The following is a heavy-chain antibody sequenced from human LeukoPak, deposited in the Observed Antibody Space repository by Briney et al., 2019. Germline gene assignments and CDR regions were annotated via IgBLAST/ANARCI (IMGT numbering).Heavy chain of an antibody. J-gene: IGHJ4*02. CDR2: VDPVDGEI. D-gene: IGHD3-3*01. CDR1: GYTFTKYF. CDR3: ATIVWSGYYRVDY. V-gene: IGHV1-69-2*01. Sequence: ASVKVSCKASGYTFTKYFIHWVQQAPGKGLEWMGRVDPVDGEIVYAAMFQGRVAITADTSTDTAYMEMTSPTSEDTAVYYCATIVWSGYYRVDYWGQGTLVTVSS.